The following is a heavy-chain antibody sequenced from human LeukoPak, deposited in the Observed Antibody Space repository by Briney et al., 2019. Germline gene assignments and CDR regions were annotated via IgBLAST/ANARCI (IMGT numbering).Heavy chain of an antibody. CDR3: ARGDMNYGSGSYYPPFDC. CDR1: GYTFTSYG. D-gene: IGHD3-10*01. J-gene: IGHJ4*02. CDR2: ISAYNGNT. Sequence: GASVKVSCKASGYTFTSYGISWVRQAPGQGLEWMGWISAYNGNTNYAQKLQGRVTMTTDTSTSTAYMELSSLRSEDTAVYYCARGDMNYGSGSYYPPFDCWGQGTLVTVSS. V-gene: IGHV1-18*01.